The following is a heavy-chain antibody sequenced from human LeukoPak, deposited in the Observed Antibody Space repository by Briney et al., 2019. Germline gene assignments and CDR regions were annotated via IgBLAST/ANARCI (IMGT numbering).Heavy chain of an antibody. Sequence: SETLSLTCAVYGGSFSGYYWSWLGQPPGKGLEGMGYIYYSGSTNYNPSLKSRVTISVDTSKNEFSLKLSSVTAADTAVYYCARPDCSGGSCYLYFDYWGQGTLVTVSS. CDR2: IYYSGST. D-gene: IGHD2-15*01. CDR3: ARPDCSGGSCYLYFDY. CDR1: GGSFSGYY. V-gene: IGHV4-59*08. J-gene: IGHJ4*02.